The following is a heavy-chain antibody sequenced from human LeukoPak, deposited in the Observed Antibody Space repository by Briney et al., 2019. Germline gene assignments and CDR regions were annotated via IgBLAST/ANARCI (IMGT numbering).Heavy chain of an antibody. J-gene: IGHJ4*02. V-gene: IGHV3-30*02. D-gene: IGHD3-22*01. CDR1: GFTFSSHG. CDR3: ARDRGLVIEGVFDH. Sequence: GGSLRLSCAASGFTFSSHGMHWVRQAPGKGLEWVALIWYDGSNKYYADSVKGRFTISRDNSKNTLYLQMNSLRAEDTAVYYCARDRGLVIEGVFDHWGQGTLVAVSS. CDR2: IWYDGSNK.